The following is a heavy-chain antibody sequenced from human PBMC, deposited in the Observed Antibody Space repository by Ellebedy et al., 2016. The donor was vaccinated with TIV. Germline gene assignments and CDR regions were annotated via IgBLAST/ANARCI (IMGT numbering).Heavy chain of an antibody. J-gene: IGHJ4*02. V-gene: IGHV3-23*01. D-gene: IGHD3-16*01. Sequence: PGGSLRLSCAASGFTLSTYAMGWVRQAPGKGLEWVSVVSIGGCTHYGDSVNGRFTISRDNSKNTVYLQMNSLRTEDTAVYSCAKWKSKGGEFDYWGQGTLVTVSS. CDR2: VSIGGCT. CDR3: AKWKSKGGEFDY. CDR1: GFTLSTYA.